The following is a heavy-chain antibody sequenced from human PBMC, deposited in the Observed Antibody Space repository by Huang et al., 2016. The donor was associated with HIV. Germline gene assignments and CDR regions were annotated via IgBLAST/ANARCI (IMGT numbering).Heavy chain of an antibody. V-gene: IGHV4-39*01. D-gene: IGHD7-27*01. CDR1: GGSISPGSYS. CDR3: ARRLGNYFFDY. Sequence: QVQLQESGPGLVKPSETLSLNCTVSGGSISPGSYSWGWIRQTPGKGLEWIATIYYSGSTNYKPSLKSRVTISVDTSQNQFSLKLSSVTAADTAIYYCARRLGNYFFDYWGQGTLVTVSS. J-gene: IGHJ4*02. CDR2: IYYSGST.